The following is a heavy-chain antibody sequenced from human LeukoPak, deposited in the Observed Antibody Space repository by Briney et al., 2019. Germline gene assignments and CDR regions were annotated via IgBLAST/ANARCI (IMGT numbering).Heavy chain of an antibody. CDR2: ISYDGSNK. J-gene: IGHJ4*02. CDR1: GFTFSSYG. V-gene: IGHV3-30*18. CDR3: AKDGGPYFDY. D-gene: IGHD3-3*01. Sequence: PGGSLRLSCAASGFTFSSYGMHWVRQAPGKGLEWVAVISYDGSNKYYADSVKGRFTISRDNSKNTLYLQMNGLRAEDTAVYYCAKDGGPYFDYWGQGTLVTVSS.